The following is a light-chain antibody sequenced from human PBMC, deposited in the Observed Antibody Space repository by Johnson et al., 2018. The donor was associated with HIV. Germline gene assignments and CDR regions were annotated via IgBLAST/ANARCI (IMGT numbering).Light chain of an antibody. J-gene: IGLJ1*01. V-gene: IGLV1-51*01. CDR1: SSNIGNNY. CDR3: GTWDTWLSGGRV. CDR2: DNN. Sequence: QSVLTQPPSVSAAPGQKVTISCSGSSSNIGNNYVSCHQQLPGTAPKLLIYDNNKRPSGIPDRISGSKSGTSATLGITGLQTGDEADYDCGTWDTWLSGGRVFGAGTNVTVL.